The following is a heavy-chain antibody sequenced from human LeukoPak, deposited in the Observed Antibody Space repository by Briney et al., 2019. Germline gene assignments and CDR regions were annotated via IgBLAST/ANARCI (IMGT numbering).Heavy chain of an antibody. J-gene: IGHJ4*02. Sequence: GGFLRLSCAASGFTFSSYSMNWVRQAPGKGLERVSSISSSSSYIYYADSVKGRFTISRDNAKNSLYLQMNSLRAEDTAVYYCARDQSYSSSWFPSFFDYWGQGTLVTVSS. CDR3: ARDQSYSSSWFPSFFDY. V-gene: IGHV3-21*01. CDR1: GFTFSSYS. CDR2: ISSSSSYI. D-gene: IGHD6-13*01.